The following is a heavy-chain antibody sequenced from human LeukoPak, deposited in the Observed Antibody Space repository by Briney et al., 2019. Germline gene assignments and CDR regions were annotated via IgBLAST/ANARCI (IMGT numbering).Heavy chain of an antibody. Sequence: GGYLRLSCVASGFTFSDYAMNRVRQAPGEGLEWVSTFKTNYNQVYYAESVRGRFTISTDNSKNTAYLQMNSLRVEDTALYYCARSVPDYTRFDFWGQGALVTVSS. D-gene: IGHD4-11*01. V-gene: IGHV3-23*05. CDR3: ARSVPDYTRFDF. CDR2: FKTNYNQV. CDR1: GFTFSDYA. J-gene: IGHJ4*02.